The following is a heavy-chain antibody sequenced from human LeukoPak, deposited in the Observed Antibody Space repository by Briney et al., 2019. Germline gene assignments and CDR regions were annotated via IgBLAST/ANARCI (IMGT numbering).Heavy chain of an antibody. J-gene: IGHJ4*02. CDR3: TRELVTTGLFDY. Sequence: PSETLSLTCTVSGGSISSSSYYWGWIRQPPGKGLEWIGSIYYSGSTYYNPSLKSRVTISVDTSKSQFSLKLSSVTAADTAVYYCTRELVTTGLFDYWGQGILVTVSS. CDR1: GGSISSSSYY. CDR2: IYYSGST. D-gene: IGHD4-17*01. V-gene: IGHV4-39*07.